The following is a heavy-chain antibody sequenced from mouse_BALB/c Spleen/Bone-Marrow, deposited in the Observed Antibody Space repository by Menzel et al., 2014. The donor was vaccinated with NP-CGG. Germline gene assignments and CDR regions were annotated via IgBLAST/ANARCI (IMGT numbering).Heavy chain of an antibody. J-gene: IGHJ3*01. D-gene: IGHD2-3*01. CDR1: GFNIKDTY. Sequence: DVKLQESGAELVKPGASVKLSCTASGFNIKDTYMHWVKQRPEQGLEWIGRIDPANGNTKYGPKFQGKATITADTSSNTAHLHLSSLTSEDTAVYYCANDWFAYWGQGTLVTVSA. V-gene: IGHV14-3*02. CDR3: ANDWFAY. CDR2: IDPANGNT.